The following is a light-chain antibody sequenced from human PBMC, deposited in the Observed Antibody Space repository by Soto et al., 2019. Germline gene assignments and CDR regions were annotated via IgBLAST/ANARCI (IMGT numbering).Light chain of an antibody. CDR1: QGIFYN. Sequence: MVLTHSPTTLSVSPGETTTLSCRASQGIFYNLAWFQQRPGQAPRLLIYGASNRATGIPDRFSGIGSGTDSTLTISRLEPEDFAVYYCQQYGSSGTFGQGTKVDIK. J-gene: IGKJ1*01. CDR2: GAS. CDR3: QQYGSSGT. V-gene: IGKV3-20*01.